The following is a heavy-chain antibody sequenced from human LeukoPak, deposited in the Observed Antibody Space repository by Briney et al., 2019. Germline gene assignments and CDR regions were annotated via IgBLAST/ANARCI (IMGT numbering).Heavy chain of an antibody. J-gene: IGHJ4*02. V-gene: IGHV4-59*01. CDR3: ARELERRHFDY. Sequence: SETLSLTCLVPGGSITIYFWSWIRQPPAKGLEWIGYIYYSGSTDYNPSLKSRVTISVDTSKNQFSLKLSSVTAADTAVYYCARELERRHFDYWGQGTLVTVSS. CDR2: IYYSGST. CDR1: GGSITIYF. D-gene: IGHD1-1*01.